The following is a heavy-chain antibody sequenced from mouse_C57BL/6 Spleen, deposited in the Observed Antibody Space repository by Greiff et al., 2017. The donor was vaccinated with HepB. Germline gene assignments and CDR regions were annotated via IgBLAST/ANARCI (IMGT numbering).Heavy chain of an antibody. J-gene: IGHJ4*01. Sequence: VQRVESGPELVKPGASVKISCKASGYAFSSSWMNWVKQRPGKGLEWIGRIYPGDGDTNYNGKFKGKATLTADKSSSTAYMQLSSLTSEDSAVYFCARYEDAMDYWGQGTSVTVSS. CDR2: IYPGDGDT. CDR3: ARYEDAMDY. D-gene: IGHD2-12*01. V-gene: IGHV1-82*01. CDR1: GYAFSSSW.